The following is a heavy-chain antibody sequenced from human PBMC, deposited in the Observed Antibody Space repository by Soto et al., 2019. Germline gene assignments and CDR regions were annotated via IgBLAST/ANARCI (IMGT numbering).Heavy chain of an antibody. CDR1: GFTFSNFA. D-gene: IGHD3-10*01. Sequence: QVQLVESGGGVVQPGRSLRLSCAASGFTFSNFALHWVRQAPGKGLEWVAVISYDGSNEYYADSLKGRFTISRDNSKNTLYLQMSSLSVEDTAVYYCASTLIRAVITTYFDYWGQGTLVTVSS. J-gene: IGHJ4*02. CDR3: ASTLIRAVITTYFDY. CDR2: ISYDGSNE. V-gene: IGHV3-30-3*01.